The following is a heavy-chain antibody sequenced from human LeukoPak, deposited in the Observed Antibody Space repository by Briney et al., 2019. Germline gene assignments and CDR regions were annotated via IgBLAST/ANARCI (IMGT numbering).Heavy chain of an antibody. V-gene: IGHV4-39*01. Sequence: PSETLSLTCTVSGGSISSSSYYWGWIRQPPGKGLEWIGSIYYSGSTYYNPSLKSRVTISVDTSKNQFSLKLSSVTAADTAVYYCARLYGSGWPSPDYWGQGTLVTVSS. CDR3: ARLYGSGWPSPDY. CDR1: GGSISSSSYY. CDR2: IYYSGST. J-gene: IGHJ4*02. D-gene: IGHD6-19*01.